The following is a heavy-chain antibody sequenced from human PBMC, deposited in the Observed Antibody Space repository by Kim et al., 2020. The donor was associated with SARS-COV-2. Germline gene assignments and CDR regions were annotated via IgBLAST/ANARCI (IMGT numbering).Heavy chain of an antibody. J-gene: IGHJ4*02. CDR1: GPSISLYY. CDR2: IYNSEPT. V-gene: IGHV4-59*08. CDR3: SSMGVGY. Sequence: SETLSLTCTVSGPSISLYYWRWIRQPPGKGLEWIGSIYNSEPTKYNPSLNSPVTISVDTSRQWVYLHLKSVTADDTPVYFCSSMGVGYWGQGILVTASS.